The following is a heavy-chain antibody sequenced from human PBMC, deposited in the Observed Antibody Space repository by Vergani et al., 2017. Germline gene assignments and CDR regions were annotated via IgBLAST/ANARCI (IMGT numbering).Heavy chain of an antibody. D-gene: IGHD6-19*01. CDR2: LSASDRRT. V-gene: IGHV3-23*01. CDR3: AKVGRSGVAGTFGAFDI. CDR1: GFTFIMHA. J-gene: IGHJ3*02. Sequence: EVQLLESGGDLVQPGGSLRLSCAASGFTFIMHAMSWVRQAPGKGLEWVSTLSASDRRTDYADSVKGRFTISRDNSKNTLFLHMNSLRPEDTAVYYCAKVGRSGVAGTFGAFDIWGQGTMVTVSS.